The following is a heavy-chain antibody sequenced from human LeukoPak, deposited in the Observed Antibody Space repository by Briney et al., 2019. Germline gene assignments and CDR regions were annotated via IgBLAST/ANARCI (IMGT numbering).Heavy chain of an antibody. J-gene: IGHJ4*02. CDR1: GGSISSYY. Sequence: SETLSLTCTVSGGSISSYYWSWIRQPPGKGLEWIGYIYYSGSTNYNPSLKSRVTISVDTSKNQFPLKLSSVTAADTAVYYCAREFTFGGVLDYWGQGTLVTVSS. CDR2: IYYSGST. CDR3: AREFTFGGVLDY. D-gene: IGHD3-16*01. V-gene: IGHV4-59*01.